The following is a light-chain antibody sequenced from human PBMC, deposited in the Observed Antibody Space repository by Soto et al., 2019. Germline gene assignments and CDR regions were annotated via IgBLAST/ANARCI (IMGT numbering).Light chain of an antibody. Sequence: DIQMTQSPSSLSASIGDRVTITCQASQDISNNLNWYQQKPGKAPKLLIYDASNLKTGVPSRFSGSGSETDCTFTISSLQHEDIATYYCQQYFHRLLTFGGGTKVEI. V-gene: IGKV1-33*01. J-gene: IGKJ4*01. CDR3: QQYFHRLLT. CDR1: QDISNN. CDR2: DAS.